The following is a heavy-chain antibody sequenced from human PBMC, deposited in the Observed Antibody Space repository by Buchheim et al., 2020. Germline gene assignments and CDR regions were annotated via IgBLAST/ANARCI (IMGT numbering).Heavy chain of an antibody. D-gene: IGHD2-15*01. CDR1: GFTFSSYW. Sequence: EVQLVESGGGLVQPGGSLRLSCAASGFTFSSYWMHWVRQAPGKGLVWVSRIKSDGSYTNYADSVKGRFTISRDNAQNTVHLQMTSLRAEDTATYYCARGYCSGATCYSFPITSWGQGTL. V-gene: IGHV3-74*01. CDR2: IKSDGSYT. J-gene: IGHJ5*02. CDR3: ARGYCSGATCYSFPITS.